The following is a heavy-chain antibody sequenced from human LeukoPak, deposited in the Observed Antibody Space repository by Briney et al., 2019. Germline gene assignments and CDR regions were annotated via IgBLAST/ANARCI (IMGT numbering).Heavy chain of an antibody. J-gene: IGHJ3*02. CDR1: GYTFTGYY. CDR2: INPNSGGT. D-gene: IGHD3-3*01. V-gene: IGHV1-2*02. CDR3: ARALQKLYDFWSGYFRTERSPDAFDI. Sequence: ASVKVSCKASGYTFTGYYMHWVRQAPGQGLEWMGWINPNSGGTNYAQKFQGRVTMTRDTSISTAYMELSRLRSDDTAVYYCARALQKLYDFWSGYFRTERSPDAFDIWGQGTMVTVSS.